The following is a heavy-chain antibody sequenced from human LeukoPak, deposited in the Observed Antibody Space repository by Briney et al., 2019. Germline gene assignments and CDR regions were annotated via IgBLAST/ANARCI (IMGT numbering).Heavy chain of an antibody. V-gene: IGHV3-20*04. CDR2: INWNGGST. Sequence: GGSLRLSCAASGFTFDDYGMSWVRQAPGKGLEWVSGINWNGGSTGYADSVKGRFTISRDNAKNSLYLQMNSLRAEDTAVYYCAKEYYDSSGYYYSLDCWGQGALVTVSS. CDR1: GFTFDDYG. CDR3: AKEYYDSSGYYYSLDC. J-gene: IGHJ4*02. D-gene: IGHD3-22*01.